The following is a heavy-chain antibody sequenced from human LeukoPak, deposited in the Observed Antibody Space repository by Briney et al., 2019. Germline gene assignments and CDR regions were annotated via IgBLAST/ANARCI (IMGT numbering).Heavy chain of an antibody. J-gene: IGHJ3*02. Sequence: SETLSLTCTVSGGSISSSSYYWGWIRQPPGKGLEWFGSIYYSGSTYYNPSLKSRVTISVDTSKNQFSLKLSPVTAADTAVYYCVSRRVENVVVPAREAFDIWGQGTMVTVSS. CDR2: IYYSGST. CDR1: GGSISSSSYY. V-gene: IGHV4-39*01. D-gene: IGHD2-2*03. CDR3: VSRRVENVVVPAREAFDI.